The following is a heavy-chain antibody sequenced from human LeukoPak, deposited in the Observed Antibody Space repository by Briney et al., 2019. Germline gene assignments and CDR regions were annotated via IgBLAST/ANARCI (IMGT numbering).Heavy chain of an antibody. D-gene: IGHD3-22*01. J-gene: IGHJ4*02. CDR2: IYTSGST. Sequence: SETLSLTCTVSGGSISSYYWSWIRQPAGKGLEWIGRIYTSGSTNYNPSLKSRVTMSVDTSKNQFSLKLSSVTAADTAVYYCARRSDSSGYYQAGDYWGQGTLVTASS. V-gene: IGHV4-4*07. CDR3: ARRSDSSGYYQAGDY. CDR1: GGSISSYY.